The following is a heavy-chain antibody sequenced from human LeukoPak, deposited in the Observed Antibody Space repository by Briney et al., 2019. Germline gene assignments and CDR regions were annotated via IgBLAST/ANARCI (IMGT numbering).Heavy chain of an antibody. Sequence: GESLKISCKGYGYSFTNSRFGWVRQMPGKGLEWMGIIYPGDSDTRYSPSFQGQVTISADKSISTAYLQWSSLKASDTAIYYCARHPSGAYPPFDYSGQASQLSVSS. CDR3: ARHPSGAYPPFDY. V-gene: IGHV5-51*01. J-gene: IGHJ4*02. D-gene: IGHD1-26*01. CDR2: IYPGDSDT. CDR1: GYSFTNSR.